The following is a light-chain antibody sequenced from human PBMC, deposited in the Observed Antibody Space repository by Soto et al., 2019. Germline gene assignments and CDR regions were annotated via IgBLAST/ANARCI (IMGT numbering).Light chain of an antibody. V-gene: IGLV2-23*01. J-gene: IGLJ2*01. CDR3: CSYGDSRAV. Sequence: QSALTQPASVSGSPGQSLTISCTGTSSDVGYYDLVSWYQHHPGKAPKLIIFEGSKRPSGVSNRFSGSKSGKTASLTISGLQAEDEADYSCCSYGDSRAVFGGGTQLTVL. CDR2: EGS. CDR1: SSDVGYYDL.